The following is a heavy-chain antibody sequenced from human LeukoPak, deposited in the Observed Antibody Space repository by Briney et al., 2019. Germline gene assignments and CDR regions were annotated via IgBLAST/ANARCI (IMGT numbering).Heavy chain of an antibody. D-gene: IGHD3-22*01. CDR3: AKARGTVVPPFDY. J-gene: IGHJ4*02. CDR2: IDSSGTTM. CDR1: GFTFSSYE. Sequence: PGGSLRLSCAASGFTFSSYEMNWVRQAPGKGLEWVSYIDSSGTTMYTDSVKGRFTISRDNARNSLYLQMNSLRAEDTAVYYCAKARGTVVPPFDYWGQGTLATVSS. V-gene: IGHV3-48*03.